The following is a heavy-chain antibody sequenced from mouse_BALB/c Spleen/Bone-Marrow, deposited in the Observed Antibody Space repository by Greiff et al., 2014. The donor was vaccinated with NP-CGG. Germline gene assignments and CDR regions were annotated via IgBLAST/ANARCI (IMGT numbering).Heavy chain of an antibody. Sequence: LVESGAELVRPGSSVKISCKASGYAFSAYWMIWVKQRPGQGLEWIGQTYPGDGDTNYNGKFKGKATLTADKSSSTAYMQLSSLTSEDSAVYFCARSGYGSNYDYWGQGTTLTVSS. D-gene: IGHD1-1*01. CDR1: GYAFSAYW. V-gene: IGHV1-80*01. J-gene: IGHJ2*01. CDR2: TYPGDGDT. CDR3: ARSGYGSNYDY.